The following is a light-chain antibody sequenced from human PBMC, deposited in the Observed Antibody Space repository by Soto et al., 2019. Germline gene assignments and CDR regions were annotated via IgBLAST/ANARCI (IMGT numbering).Light chain of an antibody. CDR1: NSDVNNYDY. CDR2: EVT. J-gene: IGLJ2*01. V-gene: IGLV2-14*01. Sequence: QSALTQPASVSGSPGQSITLSCTGANSDVNNYDYVSWYRQYPGLAPQLIISEVTNRPSVISDRFSGSKSANTAYLTISGLQVEDEADYYCCSHTISCSGTPVFGGGTKVTVL. CDR3: CSHTISCSGTPV.